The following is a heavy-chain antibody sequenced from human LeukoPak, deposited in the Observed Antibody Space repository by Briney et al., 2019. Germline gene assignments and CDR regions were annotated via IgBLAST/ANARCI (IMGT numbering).Heavy chain of an antibody. CDR2: IKQDGSEK. CDR1: GFTFSSYW. Sequence: GGSLRLSCAASGFTFSSYWMSWVRQAPGKWLEWVANIKQDGSEKYYVDSVKGRFTISRDNAENSLYLQMNSLRAEDTAVYYCARRIQLWYAYSWFDPWGQGTLVTVSS. D-gene: IGHD5-18*01. V-gene: IGHV3-7*04. J-gene: IGHJ5*02. CDR3: ARRIQLWYAYSWFDP.